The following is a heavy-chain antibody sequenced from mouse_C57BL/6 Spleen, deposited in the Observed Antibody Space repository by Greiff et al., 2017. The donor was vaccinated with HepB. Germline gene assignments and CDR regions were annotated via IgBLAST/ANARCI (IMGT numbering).Heavy chain of an antibody. J-gene: IGHJ1*03. CDR3: ARGGSTLRYFDV. Sequence: EVKLVESGGDLVKPGGSLKLSCAASGFTFSSYGMSWVRQTPDKRLEWVATISSGGSYTYYPDSVKGRFTISRDNAKNTLYLQMSSLKSEDTAMYYCARGGSTLRYFDVWGTGTTVTVSS. CDR1: GFTFSSYG. V-gene: IGHV5-6*02. D-gene: IGHD2-4*01. CDR2: ISSGGSYT.